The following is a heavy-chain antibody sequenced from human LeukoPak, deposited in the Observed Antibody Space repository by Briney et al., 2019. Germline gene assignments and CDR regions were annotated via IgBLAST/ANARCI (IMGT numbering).Heavy chain of an antibody. CDR2: ISAYNGNT. Sequence: ASVKVSCKASGYTFTSYGISWVRQAPGQGLEWMGWISAYNGNTNYAQKLQGRVTMTTDTSTSTAYMELRSLRSDDTAVYYCARAFAEYDSSGYYDYWGQGTLVTVSS. J-gene: IGHJ4*02. V-gene: IGHV1-18*01. D-gene: IGHD3-22*01. CDR1: GYTFTSYG. CDR3: ARAFAEYDSSGYYDY.